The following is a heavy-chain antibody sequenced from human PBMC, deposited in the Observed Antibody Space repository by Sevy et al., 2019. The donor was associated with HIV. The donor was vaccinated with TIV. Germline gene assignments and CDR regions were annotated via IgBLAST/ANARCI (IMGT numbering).Heavy chain of an antibody. J-gene: IGHJ4*02. CDR1: GFTFSSYA. Sequence: GGSLRLSCAASGFTFSSYAMSWVRQAPGKGLEWVSAISGSGGSTYYADSVKGRFTISRDNSKNTLYLQMNSLRAEDTAVYYCAKSGSYASRVVLDDFDYWGQGTLVTVSS. CDR3: AKSGSYASRVVLDDFDY. CDR2: ISGSGGST. V-gene: IGHV3-23*01. D-gene: IGHD1-26*01.